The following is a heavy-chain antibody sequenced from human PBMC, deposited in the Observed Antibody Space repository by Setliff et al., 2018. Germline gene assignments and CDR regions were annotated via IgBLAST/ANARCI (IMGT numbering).Heavy chain of an antibody. Sequence: PGGSLRLSCAASGFNFNYAWMSWVRQAPGKGLEWVANIMQDGGAQYYLDSVKGRFTVSRDNSNNTLYLHMSSLRAEDTAVYFCARIFLYGTSWYFDNWGQGTLVTVSS. J-gene: IGHJ4*02. CDR2: IMQDGGAQ. CDR3: ARIFLYGTSWYFDN. CDR1: GFNFNYAW. D-gene: IGHD3-3*01. V-gene: IGHV3-7*03.